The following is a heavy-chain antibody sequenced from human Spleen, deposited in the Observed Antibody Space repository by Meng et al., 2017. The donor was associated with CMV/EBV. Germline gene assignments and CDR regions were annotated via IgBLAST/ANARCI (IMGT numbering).Heavy chain of an antibody. Sequence: QESGPALVQPSETLSLICTVSGGPINSSSYYWGWIRQPPGKGLEWIGSIYYSGRTYYNPSLKSRVTISVDTSKNQFSLKLSSVTAADTAVYYCARPIAAAGWFDPWGQGTLVTVPS. J-gene: IGHJ5*02. V-gene: IGHV4-39*01. D-gene: IGHD6-13*01. CDR3: ARPIAAAGWFDP. CDR1: GGPINSSSYY. CDR2: IYYSGRT.